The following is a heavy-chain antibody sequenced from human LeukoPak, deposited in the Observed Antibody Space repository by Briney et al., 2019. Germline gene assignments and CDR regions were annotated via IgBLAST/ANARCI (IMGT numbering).Heavy chain of an antibody. D-gene: IGHD5-12*01. CDR2: ISYDGSNR. V-gene: IGHV3-30*18. Sequence: PGGSLRLSCAASGFTFSNYGMHWVRQAPGKGLEWVAVISYDGSNRYYADSVKGRFTISRDNSKNTLYLQMNSLRAEDTAVYYCAKDGGYDWGNFDYWGQGTLVTVSS. J-gene: IGHJ4*02. CDR1: GFTFSNYG. CDR3: AKDGGYDWGNFDY.